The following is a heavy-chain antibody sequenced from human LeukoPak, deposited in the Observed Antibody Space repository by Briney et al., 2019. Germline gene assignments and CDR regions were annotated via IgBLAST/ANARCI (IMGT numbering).Heavy chain of an antibody. CDR3: VRGGQGDGHSADEGFDI. CDR1: GDSVFSNSS. Sequence: SQTLSLTCAISGDSVFSNSSWNWIRQSPSRGLEWLGRTYYRSKWYNDYGVSVKSRININPDTSENHFSLHLSSVTPEDSALYYCVRGGQGDGHSADEGFDIWGQGTMVTVS. V-gene: IGHV6-1*01. CDR2: TYYRSKWYN. D-gene: IGHD5-18*01. J-gene: IGHJ3*02.